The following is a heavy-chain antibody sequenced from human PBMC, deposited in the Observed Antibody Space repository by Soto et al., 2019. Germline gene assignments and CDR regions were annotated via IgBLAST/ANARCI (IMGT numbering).Heavy chain of an antibody. D-gene: IGHD2-2*01. Sequence: SGPTLVNPAQTLTLTCTFSGFSLSTSGVAVVWIRQPPGKALEWLALIYWDDDQRYSPSLKTRLTITKDTSKNQVVLTMTNMDPVDTATYYCAHAYGGTSWPNDAFDVWGQGTVVTVSS. CDR2: IYWDDDQ. J-gene: IGHJ3*01. CDR1: GFSLSTSGVA. CDR3: AHAYGGTSWPNDAFDV. V-gene: IGHV2-5*02.